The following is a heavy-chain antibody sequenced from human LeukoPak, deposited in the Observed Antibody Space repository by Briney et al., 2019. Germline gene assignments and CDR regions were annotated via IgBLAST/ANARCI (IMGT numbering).Heavy chain of an antibody. D-gene: IGHD2-2*02. V-gene: IGHV3-30*03. CDR3: ASGSPHWDIVVVPAAIGAIGDY. Sequence: PGGALPLTCAASGFTFSSYGMHWVRQAPGKGLEWVGVIYYDGGNKYYPDSVRGRFIISRDNSKNTLYLQMNSLRAEDTAVYYCASGSPHWDIVVVPAAIGAIGDYWGQGTLVTVSS. CDR2: IYYDGGNK. J-gene: IGHJ4*02. CDR1: GFTFSSYG.